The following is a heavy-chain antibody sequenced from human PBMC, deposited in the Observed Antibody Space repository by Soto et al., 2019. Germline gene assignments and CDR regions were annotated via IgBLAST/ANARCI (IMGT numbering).Heavy chain of an antibody. D-gene: IGHD3-10*01. CDR2: INHSGST. CDR3: ARGRRGYGSAHYYYGMDV. V-gene: IGHV4-34*01. Sequence: QVQLQQWGAGLLKPSETLSLTCAVYGGSFSGYYWSWIRQPPGKGLEWIGEINHSGSTNYNPSLKSRVTISVDTSKNQFSLKLSSVTAADTAVYYCARGRRGYGSAHYYYGMDVWGQGTTVTVSS. CDR1: GGSFSGYY. J-gene: IGHJ6*02.